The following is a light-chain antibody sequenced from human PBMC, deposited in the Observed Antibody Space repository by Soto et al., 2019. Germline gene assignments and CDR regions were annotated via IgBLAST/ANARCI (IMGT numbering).Light chain of an antibody. V-gene: IGKV3-15*01. J-gene: IGKJ1*01. Sequence: IVMMQSPATLSVSPGERANLSCRASQSVGTKLAWYQQTPGQAPRLLIYGASNRATGVPARISGSVSGTEFTLTIASLQSEDFAVYYCQQYSSWLWTFGQGTKVEIK. CDR2: GAS. CDR1: QSVGTK. CDR3: QQYSSWLWT.